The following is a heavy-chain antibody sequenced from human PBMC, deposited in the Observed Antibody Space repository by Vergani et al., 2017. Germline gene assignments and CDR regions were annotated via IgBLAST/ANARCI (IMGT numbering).Heavy chain of an antibody. CDR3: ARQFGVVVPAASRYYYYMDV. J-gene: IGHJ6*03. V-gene: IGHV5-51*01. CDR2: IHPADSDT. D-gene: IGHD2-2*01. CDR1: GYSFTNYW. Sequence: EVQLVQSGAEVKKPGESLKISCQISGYSFTNYWIGWVRQMPGKGLEWMGIIHPADSDTRYSPSFQGQVTISADKSISTAYLQWSSLKASDTAMYYCARQFGVVVPAASRYYYYMDVWGKGTTVTVSS.